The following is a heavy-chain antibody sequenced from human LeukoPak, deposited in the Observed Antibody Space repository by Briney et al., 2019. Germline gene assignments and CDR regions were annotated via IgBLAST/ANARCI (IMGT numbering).Heavy chain of an antibody. Sequence: GGSLRLSCAASGSTFSTYNMNWVRQAPGKGLEWVSFISSSSSTIYYTDSVKGRFTISRDNAKNSLYLQMNSLRAEDTAVYYCARDEVGSSWYGYFDYWGQGTLVTVSS. D-gene: IGHD6-13*01. CDR1: GSTFSTYN. J-gene: IGHJ4*02. CDR3: ARDEVGSSWYGYFDY. CDR2: ISSSSSTI. V-gene: IGHV3-48*04.